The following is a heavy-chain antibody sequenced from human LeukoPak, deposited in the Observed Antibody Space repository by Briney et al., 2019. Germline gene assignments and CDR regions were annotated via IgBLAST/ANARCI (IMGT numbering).Heavy chain of an antibody. CDR2: ISSSCSYI. D-gene: IGHD5-24*01. J-gene: IGHJ3*02. CDR3: ARDLERWLHPRDAFDI. V-gene: IGHV3-21*01. CDR1: GFTFSSYS. Sequence: GGSLRLSCAASGFTFSSYSMNWVRQAPGKGLEWVSSISSSCSYIYYADSVKGRFTISRDNAKNSLYLQMNSLRAEDTAVYYCARDLERWLHPRDAFDIWGQGTMVTVSS.